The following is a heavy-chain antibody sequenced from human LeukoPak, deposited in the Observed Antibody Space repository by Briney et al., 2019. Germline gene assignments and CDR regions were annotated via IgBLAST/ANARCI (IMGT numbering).Heavy chain of an antibody. CDR3: ARDWGYSYGSDY. CDR1: GYTFTGYY. D-gene: IGHD5-18*01. Sequence: ASVKVSCKASGYTFTGYYMHWVRQAPGQGLEWMGWINPNSGGTNYAQKFQGRVTMARDTSISTAYMELSRLRSDDTAVYCCARDWGYSYGSDYWGQGTLVTVSS. J-gene: IGHJ4*02. V-gene: IGHV1-2*02. CDR2: INPNSGGT.